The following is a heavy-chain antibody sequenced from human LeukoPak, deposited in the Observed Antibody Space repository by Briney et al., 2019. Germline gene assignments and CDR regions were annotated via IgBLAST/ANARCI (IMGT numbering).Heavy chain of an antibody. Sequence: ASVTVSCTASGYTFTSYAMHWVRQAPGQRLEWMGWINAGNGNTKYSQKFQGRATITRDTSASTAYMELSSLRSEDTAVYSCARGVATNRYYFDYWGQGTLVTVSS. CDR3: ARGVATNRYYFDY. J-gene: IGHJ4*02. CDR1: GYTFTSYA. V-gene: IGHV1-3*01. CDR2: INAGNGNT. D-gene: IGHD5-12*01.